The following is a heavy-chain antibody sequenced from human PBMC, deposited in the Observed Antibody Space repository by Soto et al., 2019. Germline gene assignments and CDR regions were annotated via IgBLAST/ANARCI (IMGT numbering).Heavy chain of an antibody. Sequence: PGGSLRLSCAASGFTFSRYAMSWVRQAPGKGQEWVSAISGSGGSTYYADSVKGRFTISRDNSKNTLYLQMNSLRAEDTAVYYCAKDQYPVVVPAAIIVAYSLTRRAGNWIDFWGQGPLVTGSS. CDR1: GFTFSRYA. V-gene: IGHV3-23*01. CDR3: AKDQYPVVVPAAIIVAYSLTRRAGNWIDF. J-gene: IGHJ5*01. CDR2: ISGSGGST. D-gene: IGHD2-2*01.